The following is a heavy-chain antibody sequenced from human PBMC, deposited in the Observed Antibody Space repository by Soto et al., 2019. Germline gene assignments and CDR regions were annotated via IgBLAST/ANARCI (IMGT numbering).Heavy chain of an antibody. J-gene: IGHJ3*02. CDR1: GFSLSTSGMC. V-gene: IGHV2-70*01. CDR2: IDWDDDK. CDR3: ARIRPPGYCSGGSCYPDAFDI. Sequence: EVGPTLVNPTQTLTLTCTFSGFSLSTSGMCVSWIRQPPGKALEWLALIDWDDDKYYSTSLKTRLTISKDTSKNQVVLTMTNMDPVDTATYYCARIRPPGYCSGGSCYPDAFDIWGQGTMVTVS. D-gene: IGHD2-15*01.